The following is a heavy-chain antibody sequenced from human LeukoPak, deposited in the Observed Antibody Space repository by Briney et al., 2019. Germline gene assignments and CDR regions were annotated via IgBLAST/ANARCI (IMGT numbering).Heavy chain of an antibody. CDR2: IYYSGST. D-gene: IGHD4-17*01. J-gene: IGHJ3*02. CDR3: ARVSYGDYPLGTFDI. Sequence: PSETLSLTCTVSGGSISSGGYYWGWIRQHPGKGLEWIGYIYYSGSTYYNPSLRSRITISVDTSKNQFSLKLNSVTAADTALYYCARVSYGDYPLGTFDIWGQGTVVTVSS. CDR1: GGSISSGGYY. V-gene: IGHV4-31*03.